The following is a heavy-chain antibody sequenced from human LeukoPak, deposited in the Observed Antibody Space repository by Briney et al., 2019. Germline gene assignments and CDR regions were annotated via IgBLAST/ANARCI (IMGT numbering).Heavy chain of an antibody. CDR3: TRGEFTNSWHQKKNNWFDP. J-gene: IGHJ5*02. Sequence: SETLSLTCTVSGGSISSGSYYWSWIRQPAGKGLEWIGRIYTSGSTNYNPSLKSRVTISVDTSKNQFSLKLTSMTAADTAMYYCTRGEFTNSWHQKKNNWFDPWSQGTLVTVSS. D-gene: IGHD6-13*01. V-gene: IGHV4-61*02. CDR1: GGSISSGSYY. CDR2: IYTSGST.